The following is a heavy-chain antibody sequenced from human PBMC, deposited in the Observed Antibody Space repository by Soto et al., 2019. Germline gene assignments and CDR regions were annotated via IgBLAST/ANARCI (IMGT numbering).Heavy chain of an antibody. Sequence: LRLSCVVAGLTFGHYDMYWVRQVSGKGLELVSGIGSDGDTYYAASVKGRFTVSRENDKNSLYLQMRGLRPGDTAVYYCARGNGKNYGPAMGDGFDIWGQGTTVTVSS. J-gene: IGHJ3*02. CDR1: GLTFGHYD. V-gene: IGHV3-13*01. CDR2: IGSDGDT. CDR3: ARGNGKNYGPAMGDGFDI. D-gene: IGHD3-10*01.